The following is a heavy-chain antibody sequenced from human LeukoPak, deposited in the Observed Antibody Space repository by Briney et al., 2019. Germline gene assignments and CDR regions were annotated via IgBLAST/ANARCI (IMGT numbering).Heavy chain of an antibody. D-gene: IGHD3-22*01. V-gene: IGHV4-31*03. J-gene: IGHJ3*02. Sequence: SETLSLTCTVSGGSISSGGYYWSWIRQHPGKGLEWIGYIYYSGSTYYNPSLKSRVTISVDTSKNQFSLKLSSVTAADTAVYYCAREYYDSSGYYYAQDAFDIWGQGTMVTVSS. CDR2: IYYSGST. CDR1: GGSISSGGYY. CDR3: AREYYDSSGYYYAQDAFDI.